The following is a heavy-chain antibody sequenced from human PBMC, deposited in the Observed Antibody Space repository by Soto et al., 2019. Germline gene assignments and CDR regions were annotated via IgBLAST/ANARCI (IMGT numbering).Heavy chain of an antibody. CDR2: IFYSGST. CDR1: GGSITNYH. V-gene: IGHV4-59*08. CDR3: ASSVTGWNNYFDY. Sequence: QVQLQESGPGLVKPSETLSLTCTVSGGSITNYHWSWIRQPPGKGLEWLGYIFYSGSTNYNPSLKSRVTILVGTSKNQFSLKLSSVTAADTAVYFCASSVTGWNNYFDYWGQGTLVTVSS. D-gene: IGHD6-19*01. J-gene: IGHJ4*02.